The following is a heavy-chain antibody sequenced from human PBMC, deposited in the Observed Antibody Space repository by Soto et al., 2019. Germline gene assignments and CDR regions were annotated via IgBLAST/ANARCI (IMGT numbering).Heavy chain of an antibody. CDR3: ARGPLVWGYSKSDYYYYYMDV. V-gene: IGHV1-8*01. Sequence: ASVKVSCKASGYTFTSYDINWVRQATGQGLEWMGWMNPNSGNTGYAQKFQGRVTMTRNTSISTAYMELSSLRSEDTAVYYCARGPLVWGYSKSDYYYYYMDVWGKGTTVTLSS. CDR2: MNPNSGNT. CDR1: GYTFTSYD. J-gene: IGHJ6*03. D-gene: IGHD4-4*01.